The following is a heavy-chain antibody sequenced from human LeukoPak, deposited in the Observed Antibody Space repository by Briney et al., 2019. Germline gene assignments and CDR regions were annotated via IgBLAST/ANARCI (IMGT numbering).Heavy chain of an antibody. V-gene: IGHV3-48*02. J-gene: IGHJ4*02. CDR1: GFTFSSYE. Sequence: GGSLRLSCAASGFTFSSYEMNWVRQAPGKGLEWVSYISSSTSTIYYADSVKGRFTISRDNAKNSLYLQMNSLRDDDTAVYYCARDLPTGTYRAYFDNWGQGTLVTVSS. D-gene: IGHD1-26*01. CDR3: ARDLPTGTYRAYFDN. CDR2: ISSSTSTI.